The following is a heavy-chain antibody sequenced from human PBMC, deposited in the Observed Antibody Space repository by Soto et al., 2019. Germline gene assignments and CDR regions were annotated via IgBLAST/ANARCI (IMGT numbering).Heavy chain of an antibody. CDR2: ISAYNGNT. J-gene: IGHJ4*02. V-gene: IGHV1-18*01. CDR1: GYTFTSYG. Sequence: GASVEVSCKASGYTFTSYGISWVRQAPGQGLEWMGWISAYNGNTNYAQKLQGRVTMTTDTSTSTAYMELRSLRSDDTAVYYCARDVRLYSSSWFYYWGQGTLVTVSS. D-gene: IGHD6-13*01. CDR3: ARDVRLYSSSWFYY.